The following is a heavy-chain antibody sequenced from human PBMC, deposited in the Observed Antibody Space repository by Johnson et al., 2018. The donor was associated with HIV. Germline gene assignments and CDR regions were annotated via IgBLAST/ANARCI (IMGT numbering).Heavy chain of an antibody. D-gene: IGHD3-16*02. J-gene: IGHJ3*01. CDR1: GFTFSNFG. Sequence: QVQLVESGGGVVQPGRSLRLSCAASGFTFSNFGMHWVRQAPGQGLEWVAVISYDGSNKYYADSVKGRFTISRDKPKKTLYLKMNSLTTEDTAVYSCARDFGLGELSYETVDAFDFWGPGTLVTVSS. V-gene: IGHV3-30*03. CDR2: ISYDGSNK. CDR3: ARDFGLGELSYETVDAFDF.